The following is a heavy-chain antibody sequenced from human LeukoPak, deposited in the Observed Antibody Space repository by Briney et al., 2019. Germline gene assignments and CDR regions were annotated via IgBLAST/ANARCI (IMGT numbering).Heavy chain of an antibody. CDR3: ARDPKAYGRVYYFDY. Sequence: SVKVSCKASGGTFSSYTISWVRQAPGQGLEWMGRIIPILGIANYAQKFQGRVTITADKSTSTAYMELSSLRSEDTAVYYCARDPKAYGRVYYFDYWGQGTLVTVSS. CDR1: GGTFSSYT. J-gene: IGHJ4*02. CDR2: IIPILGIA. D-gene: IGHD4-17*01. V-gene: IGHV1-69*04.